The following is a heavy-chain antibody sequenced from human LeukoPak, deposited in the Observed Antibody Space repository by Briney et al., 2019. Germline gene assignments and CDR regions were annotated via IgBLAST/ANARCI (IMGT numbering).Heavy chain of an antibody. CDR3: ARDLPSGSYYFSY. J-gene: IGHJ4*02. CDR2: IKQDGSEK. CDR1: GFIFKDYW. D-gene: IGHD1-26*01. Sequence: GGSLRLSCAASGFIFKDYWMIWVRQAPGKGLEWVANIKQDGSEKYYVDSVKGRFTISRDNAKNSLYLQMNSLRAEDTAVYYCARDLPSGSYYFSYWGQGTLVTVSS. V-gene: IGHV3-7*03.